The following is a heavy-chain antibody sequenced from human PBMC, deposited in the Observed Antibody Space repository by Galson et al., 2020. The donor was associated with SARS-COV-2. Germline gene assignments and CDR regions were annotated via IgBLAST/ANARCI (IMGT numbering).Heavy chain of an antibody. CDR2: INPRGGGT. Sequence: ATVKVSCKASGYTFTSYYLHWVRQAPGQGLEWMGSINPRGGGTTYAQKFQGRVTMTRDTSTSTVYMELSSLRSEDTAVYYCARDSQGGNDYNYLLFWGQGTLVTVSS. D-gene: IGHD4-4*01. CDR3: ARDSQGGNDYNYLLF. V-gene: IGHV1-46*01. J-gene: IGHJ4*02. CDR1: GYTFTSYY.